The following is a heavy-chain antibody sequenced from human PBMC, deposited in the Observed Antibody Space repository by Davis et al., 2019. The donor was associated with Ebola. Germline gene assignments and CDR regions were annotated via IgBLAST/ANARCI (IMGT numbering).Heavy chain of an antibody. CDR3: ARNGGTSSGWYGPGFDY. D-gene: IGHD6-19*01. Sequence: SQTLSLTCAIPGDSVSSNSAAWNWIRQSPSRGLEWLGRTYYRSKWYNDYAVSVKSRITINPDTSKNQFSLQLNSVTPEDTAVYYCARNGGTSSGWYGPGFDYWGQGTLVTVSS. J-gene: IGHJ4*02. V-gene: IGHV6-1*01. CDR1: GDSVSSNSAA. CDR2: TYYRSKWYN.